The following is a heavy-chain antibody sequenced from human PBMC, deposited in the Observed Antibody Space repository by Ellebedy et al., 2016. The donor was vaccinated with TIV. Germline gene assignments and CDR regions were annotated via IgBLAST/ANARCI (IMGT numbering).Heavy chain of an antibody. D-gene: IGHD2-21*01. J-gene: IGHJ4*02. CDR3: GGSWWGYTTTYFVDS. CDR2: KGYGLNDE. Sequence: GESLKISXEASGFSFSSYAMHWVRQAPGKGLEWVALKGYGLNDEYYADSVKGRLTISRDNSKNTMYLQMDSLRAEDTAIYYCGGSWWGYTTTYFVDSWGQGTLVTVSS. V-gene: IGHV3-30*04. CDR1: GFSFSSYA.